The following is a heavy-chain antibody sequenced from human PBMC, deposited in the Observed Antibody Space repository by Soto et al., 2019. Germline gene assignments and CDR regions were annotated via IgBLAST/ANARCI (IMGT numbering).Heavy chain of an antibody. D-gene: IGHD2-21*02. CDR3: AAKGNYGGDSVWFAP. J-gene: IGHJ5*02. CDR1: GASITSSTYN. V-gene: IGHV4-39*01. Sequence: QLQLQEAGPGLVKPSETLSLTCSVSGASITSSTYNWGWIRQPPGKGLEWIGSLFSSGNTYYSPSLNSRVATPVDPSKNQLSLTRYSVTAADTAVYYCAAKGNYGGDSVWFAPWGQGTLVTVSS. CDR2: LFSSGNT.